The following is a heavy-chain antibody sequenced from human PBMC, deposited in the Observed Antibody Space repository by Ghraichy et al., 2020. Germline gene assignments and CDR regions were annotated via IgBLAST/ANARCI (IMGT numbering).Heavy chain of an antibody. CDR2: IYSSGTT. J-gene: IGHJ6*03. V-gene: IGHV4-39*07. CDR3: ARGGSSSPHYYYYYMDV. D-gene: IGHD1-26*01. CDR1: GGSISSSSYY. Sequence: ESLNISCTVSGGSISSSSYYWGWIRQSPGKGLEWIGSIYSSGTTYYNPSLKSRLTISIDTSKNQFSLKLSSVTAAGTAVYYCARGGSSSPHYYYYYMDVWGKGTTVTVSS.